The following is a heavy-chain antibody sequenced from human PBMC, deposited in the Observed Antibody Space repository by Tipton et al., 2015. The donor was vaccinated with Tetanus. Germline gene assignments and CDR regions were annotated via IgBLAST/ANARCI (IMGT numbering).Heavy chain of an antibody. CDR1: GGSFSGYY. CDR3: AREGSCSSTSCYGYFDY. Sequence: LRLSCAVYGGSFSGYYWSWIRQPPGKGLEWIGEINHSGSTNYNPSLKSRVTISVDTSKNQFSLKLSSVTAADTAVYYCAREGSCSSTSCYGYFDYWGQGTLVTVSS. D-gene: IGHD2-2*01. V-gene: IGHV4-34*01. CDR2: INHSGST. J-gene: IGHJ4*02.